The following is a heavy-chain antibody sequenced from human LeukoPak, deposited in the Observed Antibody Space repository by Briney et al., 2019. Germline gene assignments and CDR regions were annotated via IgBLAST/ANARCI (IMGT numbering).Heavy chain of an antibody. V-gene: IGHV1-18*01. CDR2: ISAYNGNT. CDR1: GYTFTSYG. D-gene: IGHD3-3*01. CDR3: ATPSIRFLEWFHVNYYYGMDV. Sequence: GASVKVSCKASGYTFTSYGISWVRQAPGQGLEWVGWISAYNGNTNYAQKLQGRVTMTTDTSTDTAYMELSSLRSEDTAVYYCATPSIRFLEWFHVNYYYGMDVWGQGTTVTVSS. J-gene: IGHJ6*02.